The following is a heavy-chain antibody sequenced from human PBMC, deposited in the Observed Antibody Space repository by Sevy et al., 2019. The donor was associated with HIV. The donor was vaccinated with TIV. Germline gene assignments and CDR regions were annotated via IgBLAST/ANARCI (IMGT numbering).Heavy chain of an antibody. J-gene: IGHJ5*02. Sequence: SETLSLTCTVSGGSISSGGYYWSWIRQHPGKGLEWIGYIDYSGSTYYNPSLKSRVTISVDTSKNQFSLKLSSVTAADTAMYYCAREVKRIAAAGTNWFDPWGQGTLVTVSS. CDR2: IDYSGST. V-gene: IGHV4-31*03. CDR3: AREVKRIAAAGTNWFDP. D-gene: IGHD6-13*01. CDR1: GGSISSGGYY.